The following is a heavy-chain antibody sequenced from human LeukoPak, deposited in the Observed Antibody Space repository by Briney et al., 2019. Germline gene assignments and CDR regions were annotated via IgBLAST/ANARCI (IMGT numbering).Heavy chain of an antibody. J-gene: IGHJ3*02. V-gene: IGHV3-7*01. CDR2: IKQDGSEK. CDR1: GFTFSSYW. CDR3: ASLPLGVVVAATSAFDI. Sequence: GGSLRLSCAASGFTFSSYWMSWVRQAPGKGLEWVANIKQDGSEKYYVASVKGRFTISRDNAKNSLYLQMNSLRAEDTAVYYCASLPLGVVVAATSAFDIWGQGTMVTVSS. D-gene: IGHD2-15*01.